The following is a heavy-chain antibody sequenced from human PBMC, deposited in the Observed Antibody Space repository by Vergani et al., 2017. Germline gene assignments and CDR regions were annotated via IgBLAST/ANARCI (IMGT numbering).Heavy chain of an antibody. CDR3: AKDLSMVRGLRPPLGV. CDR1: GFTFSSYA. CDR2: ISGSCGST. D-gene: IGHD3-10*01. V-gene: IGHV3-23*01. J-gene: IGHJ6*02. Sequence: EVQLLESGGGLVQPGGSLRLSCAVSGFTFSSYAMSWVRQAPGQGREGVSAISGSCGSTYYADSVKGRFTISRDNSKNTLYLQMNGRRAEDTAVYYCAKDLSMVRGLRPPLGVWGQGTTVTVS.